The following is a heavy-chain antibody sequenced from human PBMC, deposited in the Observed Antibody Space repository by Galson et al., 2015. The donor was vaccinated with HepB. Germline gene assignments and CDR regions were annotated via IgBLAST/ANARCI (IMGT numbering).Heavy chain of an antibody. D-gene: IGHD3-10*01. CDR2: ISGSGGST. Sequence: SLRLSCAASGFTFSSYAMSWVRQAPGKGLEWVSAISGSGGSTYYADSVKGRFTISRDNSKNTLYLQMNSLRAEDTAVYYCAKDRRTRGPQTNWFDPWGQGTLVTVSS. CDR1: GFTFSSYA. V-gene: IGHV3-23*01. J-gene: IGHJ5*02. CDR3: AKDRRTRGPQTNWFDP.